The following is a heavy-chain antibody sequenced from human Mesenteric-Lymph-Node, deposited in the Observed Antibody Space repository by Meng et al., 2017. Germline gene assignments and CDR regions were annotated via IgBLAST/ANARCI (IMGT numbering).Heavy chain of an antibody. V-gene: IGHV3-11*04. CDR2: ISSSGSTI. J-gene: IGHJ4*02. CDR3: ARDMVWFGAHGNY. Sequence: GESLKISCAASGFTFSDYYMSWIRQAPGKGLEWVSYISSSGSTIYYADSVKGRFTISRDNAKNSLYLQMNSLRAEDTAVYYCARDMVWFGAHGNYWGQGTLVTVSS. CDR1: GFTFSDYY. D-gene: IGHD3-10*01.